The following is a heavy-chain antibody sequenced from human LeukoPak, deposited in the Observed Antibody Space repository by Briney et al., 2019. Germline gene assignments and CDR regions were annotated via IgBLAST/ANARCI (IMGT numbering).Heavy chain of an antibody. CDR1: GYTFTNYN. D-gene: IGHD3-22*01. CDR2: INPSGGST. Sequence: ASVKVSCKASGYTFTNYNMHWVRQAPGQGLEWMGLINPSGGSTSYAQKFQGRVTMTRDTSTSTVYMELSSLRSEDTAVYYCARGYYDSSGYYYVDDYWGQGTLVTASS. J-gene: IGHJ4*02. CDR3: ARGYYDSSGYYYVDDY. V-gene: IGHV1-46*01.